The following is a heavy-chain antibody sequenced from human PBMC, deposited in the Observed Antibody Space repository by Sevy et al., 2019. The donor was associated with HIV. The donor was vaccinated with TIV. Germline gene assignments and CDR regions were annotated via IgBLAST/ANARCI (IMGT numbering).Heavy chain of an antibody. Sequence: GGSLRLSCAASGFTFRSYAMSWVRQAPGKGLEWVSAISGSDGSTYYVDSVKCRFTISRDNSKNTLYLQMNSLRADDTAVYYCAKERVFHYGSGSIYDAFDIWGQGTMVTVSS. J-gene: IGHJ3*02. V-gene: IGHV3-23*01. CDR2: ISGSDGST. D-gene: IGHD3-10*01. CDR1: GFTFRSYA. CDR3: AKERVFHYGSGSIYDAFDI.